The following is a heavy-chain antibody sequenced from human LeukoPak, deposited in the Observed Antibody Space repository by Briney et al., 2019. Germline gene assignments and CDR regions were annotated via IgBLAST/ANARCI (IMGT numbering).Heavy chain of an antibody. D-gene: IGHD4-17*01. CDR2: IKSKTGGGTT. CDR3: TTIYGDRYYYYYSMDV. Sequence: GGSLRLSCAASGFTFSNAWMSWVRQAPGKGLEWVGRIKSKTGGGTTDYAAPVKGRFTISRDDSKNTLYLQMNSLKTEDTAVYYCTTIYGDRYYYYYSMDVWGKGTTVTVSS. V-gene: IGHV3-15*01. CDR1: GFTFSNAW. J-gene: IGHJ6*03.